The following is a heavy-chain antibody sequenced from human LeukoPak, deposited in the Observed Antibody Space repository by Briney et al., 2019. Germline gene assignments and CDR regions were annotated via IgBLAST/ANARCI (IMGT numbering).Heavy chain of an antibody. J-gene: IGHJ4*02. CDR3: AKDRGADILTGYYINY. CDR2: ISSSSSTI. V-gene: IGHV3-48*01. Sequence: GGSLRLSCAASGFTFSSYSMNWVRQAPGKGLEWVSYISSSSSTIYYADSVKGRFTISRDNSKNTLYLQMNSLRAEDTAVYYCAKDRGADILTGYYINYWGQGTLVTVSS. D-gene: IGHD3-9*01. CDR1: GFTFSSYS.